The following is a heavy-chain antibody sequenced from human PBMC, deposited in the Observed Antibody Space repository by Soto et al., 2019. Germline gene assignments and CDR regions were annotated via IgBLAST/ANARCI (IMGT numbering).Heavy chain of an antibody. V-gene: IGHV4-59*08. Sequence: SETLSLTCTISGDSISSYYWSWIRQPPGKGLEWIAYIYYSGSTNYNPSLRSRVTISVDTSKNQFSLRLNSVTAADTAVYYCARQHYYDSSGYYTWNWGQGTLVTVSS. D-gene: IGHD3-22*01. J-gene: IGHJ4*02. CDR1: GDSISSYY. CDR3: ARQHYYDSSGYYTWN. CDR2: IYYSGST.